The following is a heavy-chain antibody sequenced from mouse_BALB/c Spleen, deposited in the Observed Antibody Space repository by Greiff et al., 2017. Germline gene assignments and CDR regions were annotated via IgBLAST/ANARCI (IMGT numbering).Heavy chain of an antibody. CDR1: GYSITSDYA. J-gene: IGHJ4*01. Sequence: EVQLQESGPGLVKPSQSLSLTCTVTGYSITSDYAWNWIRQFPGNKLEWMGYISYSGSTSYNPSLNSRISSTRDPSRNQFFLQLNSVTTEDTATYYCARGGPYAVDYGGQGTAVTVSS. CDR2: ISYSGST. CDR3: ARGGPYAVDY. V-gene: IGHV3-2*02.